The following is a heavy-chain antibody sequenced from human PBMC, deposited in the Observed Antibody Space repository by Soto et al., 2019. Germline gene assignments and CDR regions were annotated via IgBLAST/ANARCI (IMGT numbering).Heavy chain of an antibody. CDR1: ESTVSRDW. CDR3: SGWVGDSG. D-gene: IGHD1-26*01. V-gene: IGHV3-7*01. J-gene: IGHJ1*01. CDR2: INQDGSEK. Sequence: EVHLVESGGGLVQTGGSLILSCAIFESTVSRDWMNWVRQAPGKGLEWVAHINQDGSEKYYVDSVKGRFTISRDNAKKSLYLQMNSLRPADTAMYCCSGWVGDSGWGQGTLVTVSS.